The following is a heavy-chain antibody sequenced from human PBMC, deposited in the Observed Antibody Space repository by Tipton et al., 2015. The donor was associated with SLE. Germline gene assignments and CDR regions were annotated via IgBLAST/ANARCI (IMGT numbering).Heavy chain of an antibody. Sequence: QSGPEVKKPGASVRVSCKSSGYTFTDYYMHWVRQAPGQGLEWMGRIIPIFGTTNYAQKFQGRVTITTDESTSTAYMELSSLRSEDTAVYYCARGRSSSVDYWGQGTPVTVSS. V-gene: IGHV1-69*05. D-gene: IGHD6-6*01. CDR2: IIPIFGTT. J-gene: IGHJ4*02. CDR3: ARGRSSSVDY. CDR1: GYTFTDYY.